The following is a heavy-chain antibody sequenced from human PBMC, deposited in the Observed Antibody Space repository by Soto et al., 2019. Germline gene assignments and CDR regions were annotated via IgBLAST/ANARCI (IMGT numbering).Heavy chain of an antibody. Sequence: QVQLVQSGAEVQKPGSSVKVSCKASGGTFSSYAISWVRQAPGQGLEWMGGIIPIFGTANYAQKFQGRVTIPADESTSTAYMELSSLRSEDTAVYYCARALSPSWYGGNSIWFDPWGQGTLVTVSS. CDR2: IIPIFGTA. CDR3: ARALSPSWYGGNSIWFDP. V-gene: IGHV1-69*01. J-gene: IGHJ5*02. CDR1: GGTFSSYA. D-gene: IGHD2-21*02.